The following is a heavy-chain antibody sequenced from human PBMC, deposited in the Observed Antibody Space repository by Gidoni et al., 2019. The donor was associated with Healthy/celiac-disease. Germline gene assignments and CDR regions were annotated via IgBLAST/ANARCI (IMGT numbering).Heavy chain of an antibody. CDR2: IKPSGGST. J-gene: IGHJ4*02. D-gene: IGHD2-15*01. CDR1: GYNFTSYS. CDR3: AREVRYCSGGSCYQANFDY. V-gene: IGHV1-46*04. Sequence: QVQLVQSGAEVKKPGASVKVSCKASGYNFTSYSMHWVRQAPGQGLEWMGIIKPSGGSTSYAQKLQGRVTMTRDTSTSTVYMELSSLRSEDTAVYYCAREVRYCSGGSCYQANFDYWGQGTLVTVSS.